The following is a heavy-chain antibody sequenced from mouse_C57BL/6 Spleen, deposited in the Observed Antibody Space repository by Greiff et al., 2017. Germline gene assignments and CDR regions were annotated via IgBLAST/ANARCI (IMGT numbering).Heavy chain of an antibody. Sequence: QVQLKQPGAELVKPGASVKVSCKASGYTFTSYWMHLVKQRPGQGLEWIGRIHPSDSDTNYNQKFTGKATLTVDKSATTAYIQLSSLTSEDSAVNYCARPSADTHFDYWGQGTTLTVSS. J-gene: IGHJ2*01. CDR3: ARPSADTHFDY. D-gene: IGHD3-1*01. CDR2: IHPSDSDT. CDR1: GYTFTSYW. V-gene: IGHV1-74*01.